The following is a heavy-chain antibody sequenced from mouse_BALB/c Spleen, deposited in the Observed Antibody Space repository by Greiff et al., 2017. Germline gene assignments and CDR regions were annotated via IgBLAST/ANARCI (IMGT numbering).Heavy chain of an antibody. Sequence: VQLQQSGAELVRSGASVKLSCTASGFNINDYYMHWVKQRPEQGLEWIGWIDPENGDTEYAPKFKGKATMTADTSSNTAYLQLSSLTSEDTAVYYCNDGYYAMDYWGQGTSVTVSS. CDR1: GFNINDYY. J-gene: IGHJ4*01. CDR2: IDPENGDT. CDR3: NDGYYAMDY. V-gene: IGHV14-4*02.